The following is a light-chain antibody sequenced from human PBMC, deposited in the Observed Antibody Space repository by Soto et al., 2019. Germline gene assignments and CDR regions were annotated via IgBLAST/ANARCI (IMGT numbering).Light chain of an antibody. V-gene: IGKV3-20*01. CDR3: QQYGSSPRT. CDR2: DPS. CDR1: QSGSSTY. Sequence: EIVLTQSPGTLHLSTGERATLSCRASQSGSSTYLAWYQHKPGQAPRLLIYDPSSMATGIPDRFSGSGSGTDFSLTMRRLEPEGCAVYYCQQYGSSPRTFGGGTKGEIK. J-gene: IGKJ4*01.